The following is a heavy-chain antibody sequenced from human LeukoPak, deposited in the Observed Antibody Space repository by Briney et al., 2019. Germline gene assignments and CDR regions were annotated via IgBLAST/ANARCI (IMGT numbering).Heavy chain of an antibody. Sequence: GGPLRLSCAASGFTFSDYYMSWIRQAPGKGLEWVSYISSSGSTIYYADSVKGRFTISRDNAKNSLYLQMNSLRAEDTAVYYCARDPGEDYDFWSGYYRSYFDYWGQGTLVTVSS. J-gene: IGHJ4*02. D-gene: IGHD3-3*01. CDR3: ARDPGEDYDFWSGYYRSYFDY. V-gene: IGHV3-11*04. CDR2: ISSSGSTI. CDR1: GFTFSDYY.